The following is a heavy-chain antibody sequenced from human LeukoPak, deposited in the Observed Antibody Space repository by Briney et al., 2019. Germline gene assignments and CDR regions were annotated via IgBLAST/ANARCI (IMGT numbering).Heavy chain of an antibody. D-gene: IGHD1-26*01. J-gene: IGHJ3*02. CDR2: ISASGGST. V-gene: IGHV3-23*01. CDR1: GFTFSSYA. CDR3: ANFVGATPDAFDI. Sequence: GGSLRLSCAASGFTFSSYAMSWVRQAPGKGLKWVSAISASGGSTYYADSVKGRFTISRDNSKNTLYLQMNSLRAEDTAVYYCANFVGATPDAFDIWGQGTMVTVSS.